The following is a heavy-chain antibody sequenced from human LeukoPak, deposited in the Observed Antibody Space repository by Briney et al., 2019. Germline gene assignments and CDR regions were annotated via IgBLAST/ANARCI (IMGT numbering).Heavy chain of an antibody. V-gene: IGHV3-21*01. CDR1: GFTFSSYS. CDR2: IRSSSSYI. Sequence: PGGSLRLSCAASGFTFSSYSMNWVRQAPGKGLEWVSSIRSSSSYIYYADSVKGRFTISRDNAKNSLYLQMNSLRAEDTAVYYCARDIIRVGAYDSSGYPFDYWGQGTLVTVSS. D-gene: IGHD3-22*01. CDR3: ARDIIRVGAYDSSGYPFDY. J-gene: IGHJ4*02.